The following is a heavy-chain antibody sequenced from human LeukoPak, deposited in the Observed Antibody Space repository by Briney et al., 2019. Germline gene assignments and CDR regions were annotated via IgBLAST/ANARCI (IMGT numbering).Heavy chain of an antibody. V-gene: IGHV3-21*01. D-gene: IGHD1-26*01. CDR3: ARAVDSGSYYDAFDI. Sequence: GRSLRLSCAASGFTFSSYSMNWVRQAAGKGLEWVSSISSSSSYIYYADSVKGRFTISRDNAKNSLYLQMNSLRAEDTAVYYCARAVDSGSYYDAFDIWGQGTMVTVSS. CDR1: GFTFSSYS. CDR2: ISSSSSYI. J-gene: IGHJ3*02.